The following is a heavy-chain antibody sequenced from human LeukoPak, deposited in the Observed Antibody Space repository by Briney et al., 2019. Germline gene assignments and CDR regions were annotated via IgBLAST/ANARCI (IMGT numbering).Heavy chain of an antibody. D-gene: IGHD3-10*01. CDR3: ARDYHGSGSLTTFDF. Sequence: ASVKVSCKVSGYTLTELSMHWVRQAPGQGLEWMGIINPTGGRATSAQKFQGRLTLTRGTSTTTVYMELSSLRSEDTAVYYCARDYHGSGSLTTFDFWGQGTLVTVSS. V-gene: IGHV1-46*01. CDR2: INPTGGRA. CDR1: GYTLTELS. J-gene: IGHJ4*02.